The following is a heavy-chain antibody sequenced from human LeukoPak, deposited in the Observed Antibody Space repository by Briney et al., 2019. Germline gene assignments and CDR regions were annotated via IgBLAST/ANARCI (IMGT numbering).Heavy chain of an antibody. D-gene: IGHD3-22*01. CDR2: INPNSGGT. J-gene: IGHJ6*02. V-gene: IGHV1-2*04. CDR3: ARGGGLKRGYDSSGYYWFGGMDV. Sequence: ASVKVSCKASGYTFTGYYMHWVRQAPGQGLEWMGWINPNSGGTNYAQKFQGWVTMTRDTSISTAYMELSRLRSDDTAVYYCARGGGLKRGYDSSGYYWFGGMDVWGQGTTVTVSS. CDR1: GYTFTGYY.